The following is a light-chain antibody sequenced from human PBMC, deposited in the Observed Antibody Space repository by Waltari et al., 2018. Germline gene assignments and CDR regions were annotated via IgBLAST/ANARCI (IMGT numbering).Light chain of an antibody. Sequence: TFVIQERSLSMSPVGTVTLTCAFKSKSLPSFYSPRWYQQTPGQAPRMLIYMTYSRSFGVPDRFSGSILGNKAALTITGARPDDEGTYYCVIYMGDGISVFGGGTKLTVL. CDR3: VIYMGDGISV. J-gene: IGLJ3*02. CDR2: MTY. CDR1: SKSLPSFYS. V-gene: IGLV8-61*01.